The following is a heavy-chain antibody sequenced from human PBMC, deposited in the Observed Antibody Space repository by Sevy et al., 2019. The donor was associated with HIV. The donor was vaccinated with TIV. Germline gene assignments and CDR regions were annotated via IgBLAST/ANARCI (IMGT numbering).Heavy chain of an antibody. D-gene: IGHD2-21*02. CDR1: GGSISSGDYY. J-gene: IGHJ6*02. V-gene: IGHV4-30-4*01. CDR2: IYYSGST. Sequence: SETLSLTCTVSGGSISSGDYYWGWIRQPPGKGLEWIGYIYYSGSTYYNPSLKSRVTISVDTSKNQFSLKLSSVTAADTAVYYCARDGALYCGGDCSRDYYYGMDVWGQGTTVTVSS. CDR3: ARDGALYCGGDCSRDYYYGMDV.